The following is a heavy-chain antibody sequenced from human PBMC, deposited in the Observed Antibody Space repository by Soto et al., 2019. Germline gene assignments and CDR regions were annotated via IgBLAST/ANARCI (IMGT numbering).Heavy chain of an antibody. J-gene: IGHJ4*02. Sequence: PAETLSLTCTVSGGSVTNSSYYWGWIRQAQGKGLEWIGRVYYRGRSYAKSSVKTRFTISVDTPKNRFSLSLTSGTASDTAVYICVSQRTTVPTQAYLDYGGREALSTVPQ. D-gene: IGHD4-17*01. CDR1: GGSVTNSSYY. CDR3: VSQRTTVPTQAYLDY. CDR2: VYYRGRS. V-gene: IGHV4-39*01.